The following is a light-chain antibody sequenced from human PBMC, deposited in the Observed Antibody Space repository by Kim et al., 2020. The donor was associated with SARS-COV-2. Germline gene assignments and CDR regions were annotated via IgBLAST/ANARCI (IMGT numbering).Light chain of an antibody. CDR1: KSVSSN. Sequence: SPEERATHSCRASKSVSSNLAWYQQKPGQAPRLLIYGASTRATGIPARFSGSGSGTEFTLTISSLQSEDFAVYYCQQYNNWPPFTFGPGTKVDIK. V-gene: IGKV3-15*01. J-gene: IGKJ3*01. CDR2: GAS. CDR3: QQYNNWPPFT.